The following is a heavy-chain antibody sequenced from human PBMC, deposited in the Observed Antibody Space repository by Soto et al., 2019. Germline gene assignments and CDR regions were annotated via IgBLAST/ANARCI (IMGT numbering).Heavy chain of an antibody. CDR1: GGSFSGYY. CDR2: INHSGST. Sequence: SETLSLTCAVYGGSFSGYYWSWIRQPPGKGLEWIGEINHSGSTNYNPSLKSRVTISVDTSKNQFSLKLSSVTAADTAVYYCARVLLVAATGYFDYWGQGTLVTVSS. V-gene: IGHV4-34*01. J-gene: IGHJ4*02. CDR3: ARVLLVAATGYFDY. D-gene: IGHD2-15*01.